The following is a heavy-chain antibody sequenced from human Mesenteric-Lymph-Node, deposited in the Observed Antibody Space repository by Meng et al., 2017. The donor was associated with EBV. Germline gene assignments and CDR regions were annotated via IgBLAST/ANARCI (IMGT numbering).Heavy chain of an antibody. D-gene: IGHD3-10*01. CDR3: ARVGWGVRGYYFDY. CDR2: IYYRGTT. CDR1: GGSITSSPYY. J-gene: IGHJ4*02. V-gene: IGHV4-39*07. Sequence: QLQLRWSGPGLGKPSEIRTPTFAVSGGSITSSPYYWGWVRQPPGKGLEWIGSIYYRGTTHYNPSLKSRVTVSVDRSNNHFSLKVTSVTAADTAVYYCARVGWGVRGYYFDYWGQGTLVTVSS.